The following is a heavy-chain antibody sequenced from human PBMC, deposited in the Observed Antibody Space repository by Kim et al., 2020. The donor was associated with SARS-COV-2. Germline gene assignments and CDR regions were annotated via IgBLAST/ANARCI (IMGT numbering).Heavy chain of an antibody. Sequence: SETLSLTCAVYGGSFSGYYWSWIRQPPGKGLEWIGEINHSGSTNYNPSLKSRVTISVDTSKNQFSLKLSSVTAADTAVYYCARDRRWLQLPLGYYYGMDVWGQGTTVTVSS. CDR1: GGSFSGYY. J-gene: IGHJ6*02. D-gene: IGHD1-1*01. V-gene: IGHV4-34*01. CDR2: INHSGST. CDR3: ARDRRWLQLPLGYYYGMDV.